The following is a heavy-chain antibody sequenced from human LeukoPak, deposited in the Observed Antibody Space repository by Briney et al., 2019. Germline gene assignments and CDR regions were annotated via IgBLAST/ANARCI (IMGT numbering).Heavy chain of an antibody. CDR3: ARRIVGAKGAFDI. J-gene: IGHJ3*02. CDR2: IYTSGST. Sequence: SETLSLTCTVSGGSISSGSYYWSWIRQPAGKGLEWIGRIYTSGSTNYNPSLKSRVTISVDTSKNQFSLKPSSVTAADTAVYYCARRIVGAKGAFDIWGQGTMVTVSS. D-gene: IGHD1-26*01. V-gene: IGHV4-61*02. CDR1: GGSISSGSYY.